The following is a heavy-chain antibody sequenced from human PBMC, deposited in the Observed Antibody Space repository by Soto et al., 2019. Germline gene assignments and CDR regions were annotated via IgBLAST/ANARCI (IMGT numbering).Heavy chain of an antibody. Sequence: QVQLQESGPGLVKPSQTLSLTCTVSGGSISSGDYYWSWIRQPPGKGLAWIGYIYYSGSTYYNPSLKSRVTISVDTSKNQFSLQLSSVTAADTAVYYCARVGGFGATTIDYWGQGTLVTVSS. D-gene: IGHD3-10*01. CDR1: GGSISSGDYY. CDR2: IYYSGST. J-gene: IGHJ4*02. V-gene: IGHV4-30-4*01. CDR3: ARVGGFGATTIDY.